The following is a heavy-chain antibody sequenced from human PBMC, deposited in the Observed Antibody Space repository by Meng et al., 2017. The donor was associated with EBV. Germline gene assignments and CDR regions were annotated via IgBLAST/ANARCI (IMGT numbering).Heavy chain of an antibody. CDR2: MNPNNGNT. J-gene: IGHJ5*02. Sequence: QVQLVQSGAAVKKPXASVKVCCKASGYTFTNYDINWVRQATGQGLEWMGWMNPNNGNTGYAQKFQGRVTMTRNPSINTAYMELTSLTSEDTAVYYCARGETVAGTWWFDPWGQGTLVTVSS. CDR1: GYTFTNYD. V-gene: IGHV1-8*01. D-gene: IGHD6-19*01. CDR3: ARGETVAGTWWFDP.